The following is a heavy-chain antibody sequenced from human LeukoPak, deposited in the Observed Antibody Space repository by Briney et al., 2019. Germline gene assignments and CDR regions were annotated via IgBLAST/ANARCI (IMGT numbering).Heavy chain of an antibody. D-gene: IGHD2-2*01. CDR3: AKDFCSSTSCYWFDP. Sequence: GGSLRLSCAASGFTFSSYGMHWVRQAPGKGLEWVAFIRYDGSNKYYADSVKGRFTISRDNSKNTLYLQMNSLRAEDTAVYYCAKDFCSSTSCYWFDPWGQGTLVTVSS. V-gene: IGHV3-30*02. CDR1: GFTFSSYG. CDR2: IRYDGSNK. J-gene: IGHJ5*02.